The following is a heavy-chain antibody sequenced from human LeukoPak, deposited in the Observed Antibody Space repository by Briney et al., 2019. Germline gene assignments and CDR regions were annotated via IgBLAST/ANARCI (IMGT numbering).Heavy chain of an antibody. J-gene: IGHJ5*02. V-gene: IGHV3-30*03. CDR1: GVTFSSYP. D-gene: IGHD3-22*01. CDR2: ISDDVTNK. CDR3: ASDPSVYDSSGDNWFDP. Sequence: GGALRLSCAASGVTFSSYPIHCGRQAPGKGLEWVTVISDDVTNKYYADSVRGRFTISRDNSTNTLSLQINSLRAEDTAVYYCASDPSVYDSSGDNWFDPWGQGTLVAVSS.